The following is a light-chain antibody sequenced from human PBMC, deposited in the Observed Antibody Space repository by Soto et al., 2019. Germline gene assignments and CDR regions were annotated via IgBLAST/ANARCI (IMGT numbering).Light chain of an antibody. CDR3: QQRTNWPSST. Sequence: EVVLTQSPATLSLSPGERATLSCRASQSVRTYLAWYQQKPGQAPRLLIHDASSRATGIPARFSGSGSGTAFTLTISSLEPEDFAVYYCQQRTNWPSSTFGQGTRLEI. CDR1: QSVRTY. V-gene: IGKV3-11*01. J-gene: IGKJ5*01. CDR2: DAS.